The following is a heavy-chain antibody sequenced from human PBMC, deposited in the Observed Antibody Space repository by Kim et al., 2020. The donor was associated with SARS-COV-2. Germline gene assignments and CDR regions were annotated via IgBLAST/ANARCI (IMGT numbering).Heavy chain of an antibody. J-gene: IGHJ6*02. CDR3: ARDGGHYDILTGSYGMDV. CDR1: GFTFSSYS. CDR2: ISSSSSYI. Sequence: GGSLRLSCAASGFTFSSYSMNWVRQAPGKGLEWVSSISSSSSYIYYADSVKGRFTISRDNAKNSLYLQMNSLRAEDTAVYYCARDGGHYDILTGSYGMDVWGQGTTVTISS. V-gene: IGHV3-21*01. D-gene: IGHD3-9*01.